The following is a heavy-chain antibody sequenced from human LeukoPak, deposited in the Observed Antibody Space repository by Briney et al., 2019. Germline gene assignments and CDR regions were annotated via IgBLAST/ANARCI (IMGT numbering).Heavy chain of an antibody. CDR2: INHSGST. CDR3: ARVKGAVVFAFGI. D-gene: IGHD2-15*01. V-gene: IGHV4-34*01. CDR1: GGSFSGYY. J-gene: IGHJ3*02. Sequence: SETLSLTCAVYGGSFSGYYWSWIRQPPGKGLEWIGEINHSGSTNYNPSLKSRVTISVDTSKNQFSLKLSSVTAADTAVYYCARVKGAVVFAFGIWGQGTMVTVSS.